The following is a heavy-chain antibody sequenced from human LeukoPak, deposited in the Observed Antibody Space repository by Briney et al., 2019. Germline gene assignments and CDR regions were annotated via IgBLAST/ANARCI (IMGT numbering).Heavy chain of an antibody. CDR1: GGSFSGYY. V-gene: IGHV4-34*01. Sequence: SETLSLTCAVYGGSFSGYYRSWIRQPPGKGLEWIGEINHSGSTNYNPSLKSRVTISVDTSKNQFSLKLSSVTAADTAVYYCACSDFDWLSIWGQGTMVTVSS. CDR3: ACSDFDWLSI. D-gene: IGHD3-9*01. CDR2: INHSGST. J-gene: IGHJ3*02.